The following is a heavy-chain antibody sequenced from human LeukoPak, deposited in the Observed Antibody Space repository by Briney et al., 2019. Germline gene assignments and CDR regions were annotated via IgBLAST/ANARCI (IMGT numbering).Heavy chain of an antibody. Sequence: GGSLRLSCTVSGFSVSDNSMSWVRQAPGKGLEWVSSISSSSSYMYYADSVKGRFTISRDNAKNSLSLQMHTLRAEDTAVYYCAGGRGTGWAYFDYWGQGTLVTVSS. D-gene: IGHD6-19*01. V-gene: IGHV3-21*01. CDR3: AGGRGTGWAYFDY. CDR2: ISSSSSYM. J-gene: IGHJ4*02. CDR1: GFSVSDNS.